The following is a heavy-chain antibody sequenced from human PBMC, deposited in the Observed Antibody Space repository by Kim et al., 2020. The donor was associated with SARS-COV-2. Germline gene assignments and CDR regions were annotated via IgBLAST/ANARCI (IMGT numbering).Heavy chain of an antibody. J-gene: IGHJ4*02. CDR3: AATYSSSWNGGVHFDY. V-gene: IGHV1-58*02. CDR2: IVVGSGNT. D-gene: IGHD6-13*01. Sequence: SVKVSCKASGFTFTSSAMQWVRQARGQRLEWIGWIVVGSGNTNYAQKFQERVTITRDMSTSTAYMELSSLRSEDTAVYYCAATYSSSWNGGVHFDYWGQGTLVTVSS. CDR1: GFTFTSSA.